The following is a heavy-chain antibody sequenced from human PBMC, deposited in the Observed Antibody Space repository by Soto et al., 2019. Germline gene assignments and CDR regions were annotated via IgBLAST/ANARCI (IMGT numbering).Heavy chain of an antibody. CDR2: INHSGST. Sequence: SETLSLTCAVYGGSFSGYYWSWIRQPPGKGLEWIGEINHSGSTNYNPSLKSRVTISVDTSKNQFSLKLSSVTAADTAVYYCARGFPYYDFWSGYNYYYYYGMDVWGQGTTVTVSS. D-gene: IGHD3-3*01. CDR1: GGSFSGYY. CDR3: ARGFPYYDFWSGYNYYYYYGMDV. J-gene: IGHJ6*02. V-gene: IGHV4-34*01.